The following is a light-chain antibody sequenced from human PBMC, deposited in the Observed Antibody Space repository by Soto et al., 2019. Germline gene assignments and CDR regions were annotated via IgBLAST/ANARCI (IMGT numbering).Light chain of an antibody. CDR2: GNS. V-gene: IGLV1-40*01. CDR3: QSYDSSLSGSSVL. J-gene: IGLJ2*01. Sequence: SVLTQPPSVSGAPGQRVTISCTGSSSNIGAGYDVHWYQQLPGTAPKLLIFGNSNRPSGVPDRFSGSKSGTSASLAITGLQAEDEADYYCQSYDSSLSGSSVLFGGGTKLTVL. CDR1: SSNIGAGYD.